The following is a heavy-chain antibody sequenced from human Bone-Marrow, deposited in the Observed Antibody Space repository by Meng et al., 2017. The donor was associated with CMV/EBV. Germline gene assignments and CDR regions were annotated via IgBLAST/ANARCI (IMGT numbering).Heavy chain of an antibody. D-gene: IGHD3-10*01. Sequence: GESLKISCAASGFSFSTYGLHWVRQAPGRGLEWLAVISHDGSDKYYADFVKGRLTIGRDNSKNTAYLQMYSLRAEDTAVYYCAAAGMPPGDYWGQGTLVTVSS. J-gene: IGHJ4*02. CDR1: GFSFSTYG. V-gene: IGHV3-30*04. CDR2: ISHDGSDK. CDR3: AAAGMPPGDY.